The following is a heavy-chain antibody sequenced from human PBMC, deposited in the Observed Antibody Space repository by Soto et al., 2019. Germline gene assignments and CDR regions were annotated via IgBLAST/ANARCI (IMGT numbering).Heavy chain of an antibody. D-gene: IGHD3-3*01. CDR3: ARDRDDFWSGYYYGMDV. Sequence: EVQLVESGGGLVQPGGSLRLSCAVSGFTFSSYWMSWVRQAPGKGLEWVANIKQDGSEKYYVDSVKGRFTISRDNAKNSLYLQMNSLRAEDTAVYYCARDRDDFWSGYYYGMDVWGQGTTVTVSS. J-gene: IGHJ6*02. V-gene: IGHV3-7*01. CDR1: GFTFSSYW. CDR2: IKQDGSEK.